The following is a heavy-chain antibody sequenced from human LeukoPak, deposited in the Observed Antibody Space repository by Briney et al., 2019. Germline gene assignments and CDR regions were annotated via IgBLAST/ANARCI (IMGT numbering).Heavy chain of an antibody. Sequence: GASVKVSCKASGYTFTSYDINWVRQATGQGLEWMGWMNPNSGNTGYAQKFQGRVTMTRNTSISTAYMELSSLRSEDTAVYYCARGQPYYYDSSGYRSYYYMDVWGKGTTVTISS. CDR1: GYTFTSYD. J-gene: IGHJ6*03. CDR2: MNPNSGNT. CDR3: ARGQPYYYDSSGYRSYYYMDV. D-gene: IGHD3-22*01. V-gene: IGHV1-8*01.